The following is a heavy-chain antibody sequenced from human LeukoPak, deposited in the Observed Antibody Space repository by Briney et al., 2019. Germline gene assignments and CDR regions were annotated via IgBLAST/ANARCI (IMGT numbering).Heavy chain of an antibody. V-gene: IGHV3-23*01. D-gene: IGHD3-3*01. CDR2: ITGSGGST. Sequence: GGSLRLSCAASGFTFSNYGLSWVRQAPGKGLEGVSGITGSGGSTYYADSVKGRFTISRDNSKNTLYLQMNSLRAEDTAIYYCARDERLLSFLKWGQGTLVTVSS. CDR1: GFTFSNYG. J-gene: IGHJ4*02. CDR3: ARDERLLSFLK.